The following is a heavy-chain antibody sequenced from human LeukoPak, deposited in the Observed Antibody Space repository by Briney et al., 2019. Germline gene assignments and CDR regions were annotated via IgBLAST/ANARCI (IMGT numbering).Heavy chain of an antibody. D-gene: IGHD3-3*01. CDR2: IKQDGSEK. CDR3: ARGDFWSGYYLDY. CDR1: GFTLTNYW. Sequence: GGSLRLSCAASGFTLTNYWMSWVRQAPGKGLEWVANIKQDGSEKYYVDSVKGRFTISRDNAKNSLYLQVNSLRAEDTAVYYCARGDFWSGYYLDYWGQGTLVTVSS. V-gene: IGHV3-7*03. J-gene: IGHJ4*02.